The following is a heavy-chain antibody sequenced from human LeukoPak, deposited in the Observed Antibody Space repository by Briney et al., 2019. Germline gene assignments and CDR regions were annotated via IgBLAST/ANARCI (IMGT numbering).Heavy chain of an antibody. CDR1: RGTFSSYA. CDR2: IIPIFGTA. D-gene: IGHD2-2*01. Sequence: ASVKVSCKASRGTFSSYAISWVRQAPGQGLEWMGGIIPIFGTANYAQKFQGRVTITTDESTSTAYMELSSLRSEDTAVYYCASDLVVPAASPDYYYYMDVWGKGTTVTVSS. V-gene: IGHV1-69*05. J-gene: IGHJ6*03. CDR3: ASDLVVPAASPDYYYYMDV.